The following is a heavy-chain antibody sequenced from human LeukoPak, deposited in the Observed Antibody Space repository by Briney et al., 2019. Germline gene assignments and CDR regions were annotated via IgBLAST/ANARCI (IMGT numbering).Heavy chain of an antibody. V-gene: IGHV4-4*07. Sequence: SETLSLTCTVSGVSISSYYWSWIRQPAGKGLEWIGRIHTSGSTNYNPSLKSRVTMSVDTSKNQFSLKLSSVTAADTAVYYCARRIPYSSRSDYWGQGTLVTVSS. CDR1: GVSISSYY. CDR2: IHTSGST. D-gene: IGHD4-11*01. J-gene: IGHJ4*02. CDR3: ARRIPYSSRSDY.